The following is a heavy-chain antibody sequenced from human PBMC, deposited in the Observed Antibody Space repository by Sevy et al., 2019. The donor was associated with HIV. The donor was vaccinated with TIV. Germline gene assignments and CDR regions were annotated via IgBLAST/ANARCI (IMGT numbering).Heavy chain of an antibody. J-gene: IGHJ4*02. CDR3: AKGNTQTLFDSSGYRLPLGFDY. CDR1: GFTFDDYA. V-gene: IGHV3-9*01. D-gene: IGHD3-22*01. Sequence: GGSLRLSCAASGFTFDDYAMHWVRQPPGKGLEWVSGISWNSAGIVYADSVKGRFTISRDNAKKSLYLQMISLRPEDTAFYCCAKGNTQTLFDSSGYRLPLGFDYWGQGALVTVSS. CDR2: ISWNSAGI.